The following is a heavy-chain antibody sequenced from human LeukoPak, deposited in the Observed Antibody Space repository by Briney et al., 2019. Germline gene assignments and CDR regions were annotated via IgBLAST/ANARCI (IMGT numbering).Heavy chain of an antibody. CDR3: ARLAVAGTFPDY. Sequence: SETLSLTCAVYGGSVRDNYWSWIRQPPGKGLEWIGEIHHSGSTRYNPSLKSRVTISVDTSKNQFSLKLSSVTAADAAVYYCARLAVAGTFPDYWGQGTLVTVSS. V-gene: IGHV4-34*01. CDR2: IHHSGST. D-gene: IGHD6-19*01. J-gene: IGHJ4*02. CDR1: GGSVRDNY.